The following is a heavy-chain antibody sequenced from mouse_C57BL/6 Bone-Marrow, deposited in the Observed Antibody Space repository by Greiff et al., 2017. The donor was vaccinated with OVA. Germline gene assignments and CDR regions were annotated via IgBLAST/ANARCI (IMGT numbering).Heavy chain of an antibody. CDR1: GFTFSDYG. Sequence: EVKLMESGGGLVQPGGSLKLSCAASGFTFSDYGMAWVRQAPRKGPEWVAFISNLAYSIYYADTVTGRFTISRENAKTTLYLEMSSLRSADTAMYYCARGRIYYGNYWYFDVWGTGTTVTVSS. CDR3: ARGRIYYGNYWYFDV. V-gene: IGHV5-15*01. CDR2: ISNLAYSI. D-gene: IGHD2-1*01. J-gene: IGHJ1*03.